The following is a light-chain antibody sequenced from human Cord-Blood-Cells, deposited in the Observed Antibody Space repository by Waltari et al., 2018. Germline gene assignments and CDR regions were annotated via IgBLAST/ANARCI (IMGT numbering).Light chain of an antibody. CDR1: QSSSSW. J-gene: IGKJ1*01. Sequence: DIPMTQSPSPLSASVGDRVPITCRASQSSSSWLAWYQQKRGQAPKPLIYKASSLESGVPSMFSGSGSGTEFTLSISSLQPDDFATYYCQQYNSYSWTFVQGTKVEIK. CDR3: QQYNSYSWT. CDR2: KAS. V-gene: IGKV1-5*03.